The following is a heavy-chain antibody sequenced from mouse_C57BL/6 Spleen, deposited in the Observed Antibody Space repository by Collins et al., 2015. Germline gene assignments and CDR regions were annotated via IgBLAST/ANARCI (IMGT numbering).Heavy chain of an antibody. Sequence: KMSCKASGYTFTSYTMHWVKQRPGQGLEWIGYINPSSGYTKYNQKFKDKATLTADKSSSTAYMQLSSLTSEDSAVYYCVRGGYDYGYYFDYWGQGTTLTVSS. CDR1: GYTFTSYT. CDR3: VRGGYDYGYYFDY. J-gene: IGHJ2*01. D-gene: IGHD2-4*01. CDR2: INPSSGYT. V-gene: IGHV1-4*01.